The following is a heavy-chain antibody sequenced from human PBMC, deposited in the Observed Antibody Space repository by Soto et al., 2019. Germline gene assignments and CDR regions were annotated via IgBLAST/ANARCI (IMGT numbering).Heavy chain of an antibody. Sequence: SETLSLTCAVYGGSFSGYYLSWIRQPPGKGLEWIGEINHSGSTNYNPSLKSRVTISVDTSKNQFSLKLSSVTAADTAVYYCARAGIVVVPAARRFDPWGQGTLVTVSS. J-gene: IGHJ5*02. CDR2: INHSGST. V-gene: IGHV4-34*01. D-gene: IGHD2-2*01. CDR1: GGSFSGYY. CDR3: ARAGIVVVPAARRFDP.